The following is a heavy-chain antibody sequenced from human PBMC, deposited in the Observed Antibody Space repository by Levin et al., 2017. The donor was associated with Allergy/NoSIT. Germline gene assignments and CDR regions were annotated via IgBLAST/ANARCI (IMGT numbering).Heavy chain of an antibody. CDR2: ISYDGSNK. J-gene: IGHJ6*03. CDR1: GFTFSSYG. D-gene: IGHD3-10*01. CDR3: AKDHYYGSGSYYHYYMDV. V-gene: IGHV3-30*18. Sequence: GGSLRLSCAASGFTFSSYGMHWVRQAPGKGLEWVAVISYDGSNKYYADSVKGRFTISRDNSKNTLYLQMNSLRAEDTAVYYCAKDHYYGSGSYYHYYMDVWGKGTTVTVSS.